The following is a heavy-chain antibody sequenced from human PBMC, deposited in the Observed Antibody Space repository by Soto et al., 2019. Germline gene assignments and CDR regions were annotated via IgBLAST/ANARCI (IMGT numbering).Heavy chain of an antibody. J-gene: IGHJ5*02. CDR1: GFSFEDYG. V-gene: IGHV3-20*04. CDR2: INWNGDRT. CDR3: AREAAAGSYYKTFDA. Sequence: EVQLVESGGDVVWPGGSLRLSCAASGFSFEDYGMSWVRQVPGKGLEWVSNINWNGDRTGYADSVKGRFTISRDNAKNSLFLQMKSLRPEDTALYYCAREAAAGSYYKTFDAWGQGTLVTVSS. D-gene: IGHD3-10*01.